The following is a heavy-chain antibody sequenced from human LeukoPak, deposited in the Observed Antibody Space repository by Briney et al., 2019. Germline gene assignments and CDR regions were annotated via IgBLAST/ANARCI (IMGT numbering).Heavy chain of an antibody. Sequence: GGSLTPPCTASGFTFYDYDMLWLRQAQGKDREWFFHINWGHGSSYYEDSVQVRFTISRDNSKDSLYLQINNLRAHDTAFYYCACASKAVTGTGNIEDWGQGTLVTVSS. CDR3: ACASKAVTGTGNIED. CDR1: GFTFYDYD. D-gene: IGHD6-19*01. V-gene: IGHV3-43D*03. J-gene: IGHJ4*02. CDR2: INWGHGSS.